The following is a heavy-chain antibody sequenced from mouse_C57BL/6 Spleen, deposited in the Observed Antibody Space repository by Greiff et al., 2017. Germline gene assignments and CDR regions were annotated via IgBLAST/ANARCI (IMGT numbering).Heavy chain of an antibody. CDR1: GFTFSDYG. D-gene: IGHD1-1*01. CDR3: ARGNYYGSRAPFDY. V-gene: IGHV5-17*01. CDR2: ISSGNSTI. Sequence: EVKLMESGGGLVKPGGSLKLSCAASGFTFSDYGMHWVRQAPEKGLEWVAYISSGNSTINYADTVKGRFTISSYNAKNTLFLQMNSLRSEDTTMYYCARGNYYGSRAPFDYWGQGTTLTVSS. J-gene: IGHJ2*01.